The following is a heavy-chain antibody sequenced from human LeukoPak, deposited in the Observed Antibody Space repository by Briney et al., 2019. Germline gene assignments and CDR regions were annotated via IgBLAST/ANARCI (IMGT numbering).Heavy chain of an antibody. J-gene: IGHJ4*02. CDR2: IYSSGST. D-gene: IGHD1-26*01. CDR3: AKSGGYGLIDY. V-gene: IGHV4-39*01. Sequence: SQTLSLTCTVSGASVSGSPYYWGWIRQPPGKGLEWIGSIYSSGSTYYNASLQSRVTISIETSKNQISLRLNSVTAADTAIYYCAKSGGYGLIDYWGQGTLVTVSS. CDR1: GASVSGSPYY.